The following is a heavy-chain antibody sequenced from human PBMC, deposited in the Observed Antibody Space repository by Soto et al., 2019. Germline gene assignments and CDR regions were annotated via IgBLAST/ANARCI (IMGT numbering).Heavy chain of an antibody. D-gene: IGHD2-21*01. Sequence: QITLKESGPTLVKPTQTLTLTCTFSGFSFGVSGVGVGWIRQPPVRALEWLGLVFWNDDKRYSPSLESRLTLTKDTPNTQVVLTVTNLHPGDTGTYYCARAYTYDFEHWGQGTLVTVSS. CDR2: VFWNDDK. V-gene: IGHV2-5*01. CDR1: GFSFGVSGVG. CDR3: ARAYTYDFEH. J-gene: IGHJ4*02.